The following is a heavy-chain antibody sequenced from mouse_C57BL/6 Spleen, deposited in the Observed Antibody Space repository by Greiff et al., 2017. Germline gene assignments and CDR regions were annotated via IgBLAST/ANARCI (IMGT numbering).Heavy chain of an antibody. CDR1: GFTFSDAW. CDR3: TRPGTTVVAPHWYFDV. CDR2: IRNKANNHAT. Sequence: DVKLVESGGGLVQPGGSMKLSCAASGFTFSDAWMDWVRQSPEKGLEWVAEIRNKANNHATYYAESVKGRFTISRDDSKSSVYLQMNSLRAEDTGIYYCTRPGTTVVAPHWYFDVWGTGTTVTVSS. V-gene: IGHV6-6*01. D-gene: IGHD1-1*01. J-gene: IGHJ1*03.